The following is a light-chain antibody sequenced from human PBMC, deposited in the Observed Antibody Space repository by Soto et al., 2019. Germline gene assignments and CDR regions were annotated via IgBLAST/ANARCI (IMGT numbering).Light chain of an antibody. CDR3: SSYTSRTTYV. Sequence: QSALTQPPSASGSPGQSVTISCTGGSSDIGGYNYVSWYQQRPGKVPRLIIYEVTKRPSGVPDRFSGSKSGNTASLTVSGLQADDEADYYCSSYTSRTTYVFGTGTKLTVL. J-gene: IGLJ1*01. CDR2: EVT. CDR1: SSDIGGYNY. V-gene: IGLV2-8*01.